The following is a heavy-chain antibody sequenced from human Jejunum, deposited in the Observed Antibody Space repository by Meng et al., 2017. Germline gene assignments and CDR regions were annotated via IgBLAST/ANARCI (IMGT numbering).Heavy chain of an antibody. Sequence: GESLKISCAASGFTFSSDAMTWVRLAPGKGLEWVSTISGGGDRTHYSESVKGRFTISRDNSKNTLDLQMNSLRADDTAVYYCAKPPGGSGSYYIPFGFHVWGQGTMVTVSS. CDR3: AKPPGGSGSYYIPFGFHV. J-gene: IGHJ3*01. V-gene: IGHV3-23*01. CDR2: ISGGGDRT. CDR1: GFTFSSDA. D-gene: IGHD3-10*01.